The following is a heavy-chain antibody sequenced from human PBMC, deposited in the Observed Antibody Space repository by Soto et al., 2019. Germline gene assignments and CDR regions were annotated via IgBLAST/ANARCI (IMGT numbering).Heavy chain of an antibody. CDR1: GGTFSTYA. V-gene: IGHV1-69*01. Sequence: QVQLVQSGAEVKKPGSSVKVSCKAPGGTFSTYAISWVRQAPGQGLEWMGGVIPIFGTPKYAQKYQGRVTITADESTSTGYMELRRLRSEDATVYYSARSQGGSNRLDIYYYSYYGMDVWGQGTTVTVSS. CDR2: VIPIFGTP. J-gene: IGHJ6*02. D-gene: IGHD2-15*01. CDR3: ARSQGGSNRLDIYYYSYYGMDV.